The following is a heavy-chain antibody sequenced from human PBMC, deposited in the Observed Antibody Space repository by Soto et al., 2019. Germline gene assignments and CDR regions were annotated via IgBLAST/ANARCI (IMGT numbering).Heavy chain of an antibody. V-gene: IGHV5-10-1*04. J-gene: IGHJ6*02. CDR2: IDPSDSDT. CDR1: GYSFAGYW. CDR3: ARGPWYSGSLGPSYYYYGMDV. D-gene: IGHD1-26*01. Sequence: PGESLKISCKGSGYSFAGYWITWVRQKPGKGLEWMGRIDPSDSDTRYSPSFQGQVTISADKSISTAYLQWSSLKASDTAMYYCARGPWYSGSLGPSYYYYGMDVWGQGTTVTVSS.